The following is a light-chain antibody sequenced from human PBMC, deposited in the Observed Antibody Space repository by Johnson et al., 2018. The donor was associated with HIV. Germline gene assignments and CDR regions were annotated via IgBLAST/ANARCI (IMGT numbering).Light chain of an antibody. CDR2: DNN. V-gene: IGLV1-51*01. CDR1: SSNIGNHY. J-gene: IGLJ1*01. Sequence: QSVLTQPPSVSAAPGQKVTISCSGTSSNIGNHYVSWYQLLPGTAPKLLIYDNNQRPSGIPDRFSVSKSGTSATLGITGLQTGDEADYYCGTWDISLSAGLYVVGPGTRVTVL. CDR3: GTWDISLSAGLYV.